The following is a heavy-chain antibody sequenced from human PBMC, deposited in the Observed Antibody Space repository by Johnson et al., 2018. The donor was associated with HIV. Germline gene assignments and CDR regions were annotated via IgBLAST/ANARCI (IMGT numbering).Heavy chain of an antibody. D-gene: IGHD6-13*01. Sequence: VQLVESGGNLVQPGRSLRLSCAASGFTFDDYAMHWVRQAPGKGPEWVSGINWNSGTIRYADSVKGRFTISRDNDKKFLYLEMNSLRAEDTAFYYCTKDLRSWIAGAEFGAFDVWGQGTMVTVSS. CDR1: GFTFDDYA. J-gene: IGHJ3*01. CDR3: TKDLRSWIAGAEFGAFDV. V-gene: IGHV3-9*01. CDR2: INWNSGTI.